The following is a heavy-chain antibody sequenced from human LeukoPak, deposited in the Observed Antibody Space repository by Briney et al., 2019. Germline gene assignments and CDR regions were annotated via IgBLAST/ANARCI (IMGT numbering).Heavy chain of an antibody. D-gene: IGHD3-3*01. J-gene: IGHJ5*02. CDR2: ISAYNGNT. CDR1: GYTFTSYG. Sequence: ASVKVSCKASGYTFTSYGISWARQAPGQGLEWMGWISAYNGNTNYAQKLQGRVTMTRDTSISTAYMELSRLRSDDTAVYYCARVQSPQRGYDFWSGYPLGFDPWGQGTLVTVSS. V-gene: IGHV1-18*01. CDR3: ARVQSPQRGYDFWSGYPLGFDP.